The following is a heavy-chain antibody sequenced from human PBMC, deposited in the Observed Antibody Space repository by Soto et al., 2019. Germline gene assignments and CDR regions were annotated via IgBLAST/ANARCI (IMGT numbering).Heavy chain of an antibody. D-gene: IGHD3-22*01. CDR1: GYSFTSHW. CDR3: ARRDSSGYYSDY. CDR2: VYPGDSDT. J-gene: IGHJ4*02. Sequence: GESLKISCKGSGYSFTSHWIGWVRQMPGKGLEWMAIVYPGDSDTRYNPSFHSQVTISADKSVNTAYLQWSSLKASDTAIYYCARRDSSGYYSDYWGPGTLVTVSS. V-gene: IGHV5-51*01.